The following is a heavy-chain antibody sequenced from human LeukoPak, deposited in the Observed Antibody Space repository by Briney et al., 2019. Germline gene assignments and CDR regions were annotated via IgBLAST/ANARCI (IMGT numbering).Heavy chain of an antibody. CDR1: GYTFTGYY. J-gene: IGHJ4*02. V-gene: IGHV1-2*02. Sequence: ASVKVSCKASGYTFTGYYIHWVRQAPGQGLEWMGWINPNSGGTNYAQKFQGRVTMTRDTSISTVYMELRRLRSDDTAVYYCARVRDYYDTSAYYFVYWGQGTLVTVSS. D-gene: IGHD3-22*01. CDR3: ARVRDYYDTSAYYFVY. CDR2: INPNSGGT.